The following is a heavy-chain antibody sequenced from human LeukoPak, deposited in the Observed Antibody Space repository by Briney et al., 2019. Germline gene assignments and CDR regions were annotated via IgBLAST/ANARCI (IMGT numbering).Heavy chain of an antibody. Sequence: TVKVSCKASGGTFSSYAISWVRQAHGQGLEWMGRIIPIFGTANYAQKFQGRVTITTDESTSTAYMELSSLRSEDTAVYYCARDRDYYGSGSADYWGQGTLVTVSS. CDR3: ARDRDYYGSGSADY. V-gene: IGHV1-69*05. J-gene: IGHJ4*02. CDR1: GGTFSSYA. CDR2: IIPIFGTA. D-gene: IGHD3-10*01.